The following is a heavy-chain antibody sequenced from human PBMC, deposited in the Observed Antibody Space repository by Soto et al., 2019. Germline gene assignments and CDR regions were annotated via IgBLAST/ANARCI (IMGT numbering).Heavy chain of an antibody. J-gene: IGHJ6*02. CDR2: INPNSGGT. V-gene: IGHV1-2*02. CDR1: GYTFTGYY. Sequence: VKVSCKASGYTFTGYYMHWVRQAPGQGLEWMGWINPNSGGTNYAQKFQGRVTMTRDTSISTAYMELSRLRSDDTAVYYCARELKYSSSWYHGNYYYYGMDVWGQGTTVTVSS. D-gene: IGHD6-13*01. CDR3: ARELKYSSSWYHGNYYYYGMDV.